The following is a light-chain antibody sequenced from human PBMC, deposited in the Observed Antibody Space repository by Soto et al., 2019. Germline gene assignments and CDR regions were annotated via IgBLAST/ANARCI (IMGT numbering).Light chain of an antibody. Sequence: IELTQTKSYMSAPVGDRVKINWGVSQGISSYLNLYRQKPGKVPKLIIYSASSLQSGVPSRFSGSGSGTDFTLTISSLQPEDVATYYGQLTSIVLITFGQGTLLAIK. CDR1: QGISSY. CDR2: SAS. V-gene: IGKV1-27*01. CDR3: QLTSIVLIT. J-gene: IGKJ5*01.